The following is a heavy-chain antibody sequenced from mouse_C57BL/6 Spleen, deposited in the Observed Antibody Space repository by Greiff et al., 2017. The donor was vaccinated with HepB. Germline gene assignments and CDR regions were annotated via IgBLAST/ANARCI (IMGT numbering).Heavy chain of an antibody. V-gene: IGHV1-80*01. D-gene: IGHD2-5*01. Sequence: QVTLKESGAELVKPGASVKISCKASGYAFSSYWMNWVKQRPGKGLEWIGQIYPGDGDTNYNGKFKGKATLTADKSSSTAYMQLSSLTSEDSAVYFCARDSNYEAMDYWGQGTSVTVSS. CDR2: IYPGDGDT. CDR1: GYAFSSYW. CDR3: ARDSNYEAMDY. J-gene: IGHJ4*01.